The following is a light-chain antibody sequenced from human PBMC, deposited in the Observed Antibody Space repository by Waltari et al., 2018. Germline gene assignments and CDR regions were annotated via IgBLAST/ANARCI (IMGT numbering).Light chain of an antibody. J-gene: IGKJ3*01. V-gene: IGKV1-8*01. Sequence: AIQITQSPSSLSASTGDKVPITCRASQGISNYLAWYQQKPGKAPTLLIYDASTLQRGVPSRFSGSGSGTDFTLTISCLQSEDFATFYCQQYYGYPLTFGPGTKVDVK. CDR2: DAS. CDR1: QGISNY. CDR3: QQYYGYPLT.